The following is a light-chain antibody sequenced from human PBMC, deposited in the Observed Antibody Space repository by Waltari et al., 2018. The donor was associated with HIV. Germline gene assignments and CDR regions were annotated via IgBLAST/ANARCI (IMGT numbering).Light chain of an antibody. Sequence: QSVLTQPPSASGTPGQRVTISCSGSNSNIGRNYFYWYQQLPGTAPKLLIYRTNQRPSGVPDRFSGSKSGTSASLAISGLRSEDEADYYCAVWDDSLSGWVFGGGTKLTVL. V-gene: IGLV1-47*01. CDR2: RTN. J-gene: IGLJ3*02. CDR1: NSNIGRNY. CDR3: AVWDDSLSGWV.